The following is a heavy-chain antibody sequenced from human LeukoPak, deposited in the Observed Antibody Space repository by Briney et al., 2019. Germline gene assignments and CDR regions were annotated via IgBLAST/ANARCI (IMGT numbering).Heavy chain of an antibody. Sequence: GASVKVSCKASGYTFTDYYMHWVRQAPGQGLEWMGWVNPNSGDTNYAQRFQGRVTMTRDTSISTAYMELSRLRSDDTAFYYCARDHPLYYYDSTGTFDSWGQGTLVTVSS. J-gene: IGHJ4*02. CDR1: GYTFTDYY. CDR2: VNPNSGDT. CDR3: ARDHPLYYYDSTGTFDS. V-gene: IGHV1-2*02. D-gene: IGHD3-22*01.